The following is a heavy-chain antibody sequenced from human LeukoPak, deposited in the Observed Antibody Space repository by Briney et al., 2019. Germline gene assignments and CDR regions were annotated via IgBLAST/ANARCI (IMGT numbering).Heavy chain of an antibody. CDR1: GFTFSNNA. V-gene: IGHV3-30*18. Sequence: PGRSLRLSCAASGFTFSNNAMHWVRQAPGKGLEWVALISYDGSNKHYADSVKGRFTISRDNSKNTLYLQMNSLRAEDTALYYCAKDIGEDLLYAFDIWGQGTMVTVSS. CDR2: ISYDGSNK. D-gene: IGHD3-10*01. J-gene: IGHJ3*02. CDR3: AKDIGEDLLYAFDI.